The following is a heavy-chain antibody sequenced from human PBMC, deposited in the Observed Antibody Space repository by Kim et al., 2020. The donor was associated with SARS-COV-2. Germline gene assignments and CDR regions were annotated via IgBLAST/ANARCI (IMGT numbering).Heavy chain of an antibody. CDR3: ARDHGVVTANHDY. CDR1: GFTFSSYA. CDR2: LGGSGGST. D-gene: IGHD2-21*02. V-gene: IGHV3-23*01. J-gene: IGHJ4*02. Sequence: GGSLRLSCAASGFTFSSYAMSWVRQAPGKGLEWVSALGGSGGSTYYADSVKGRFTISRDNSKNTLYLQMNSLRAEDTALYYCARDHGVVTANHDYWGQGTLVTVSS.